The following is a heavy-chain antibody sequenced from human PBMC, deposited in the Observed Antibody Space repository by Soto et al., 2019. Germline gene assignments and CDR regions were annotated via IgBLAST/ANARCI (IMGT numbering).Heavy chain of an antibody. J-gene: IGHJ4*02. Sequence: SETLSLTCTVSGGSINDFYWSWIRQPPGEGLEWIGYIYYSGSTDYNPSLKGRVTISVDTSKNQFSLKLRSVTAADTAVYYCARVGGVAARTFDYWGQGTLVTVSS. V-gene: IGHV4-59*01. D-gene: IGHD6-6*01. CDR3: ARVGGVAARTFDY. CDR1: GGSINDFY. CDR2: IYYSGST.